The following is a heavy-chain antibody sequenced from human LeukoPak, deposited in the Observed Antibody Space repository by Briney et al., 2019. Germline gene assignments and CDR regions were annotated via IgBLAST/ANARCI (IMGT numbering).Heavy chain of an antibody. CDR1: GYTFTGYY. J-gene: IGHJ5*02. CDR2: INPNSGGT. CDR3: ARDNSVGDYAWWFDP. V-gene: IGHV1-2*02. Sequence: ASVKVSCKASGYTFTGYYIHWVRQAPGQGPEGMGWINPNSGGTNYAQKFQGRVTMTRDTSISTAYMELSRLRSDDTAVYYCARDNSVGDYAWWFDPWGQGTLVTVSS. D-gene: IGHD1-26*01.